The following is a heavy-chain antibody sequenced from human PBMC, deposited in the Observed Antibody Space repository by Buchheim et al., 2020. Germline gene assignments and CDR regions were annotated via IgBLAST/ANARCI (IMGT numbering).Heavy chain of an antibody. CDR1: GASVSSTSHY. D-gene: IGHD1-1*01. CDR2: VYFGGTT. J-gene: IGHJ4*01. Sequence: QVQLQESGPGLVKPSETLSLTCTVSGASVSSTSHYWPWIRQTPGRGLEWIGSVYFGGTTYSNPSLESRVTISVDTSRIHASLRLRSVTAADTAVYFCGRRSTGIAPLWGHG. V-gene: IGHV4-39*01. CDR3: GRRSTGIAPL.